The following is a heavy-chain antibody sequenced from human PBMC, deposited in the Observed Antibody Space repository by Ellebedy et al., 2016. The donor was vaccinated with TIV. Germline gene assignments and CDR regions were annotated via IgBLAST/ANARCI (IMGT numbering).Heavy chain of an antibody. CDR3: ARDQWLGRAYYFDY. V-gene: IGHV3-7*01. CDR2: IKQDGSER. J-gene: IGHJ4*02. D-gene: IGHD6-19*01. Sequence: GESLKISCAASGFTFSNYWTTWVRQAPGKGLEWVANIKQDGSERYYVDSVKGRFAISRDNAKNSLYLQMNSLGDEDTAVYYCARDQWLGRAYYFDYWGQGTLVTVSS. CDR1: GFTFSNYW.